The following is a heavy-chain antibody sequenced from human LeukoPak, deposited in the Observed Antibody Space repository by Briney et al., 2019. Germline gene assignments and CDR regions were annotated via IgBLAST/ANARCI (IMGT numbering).Heavy chain of an antibody. J-gene: IGHJ3*02. CDR3: ASPNCSSTSCYIAFDI. Sequence: SVKVCCKACGGTFSSYAISWVRQAPGQGLEWMGGIIPIFGTANYAQKFQGRVTITTDESPSTAYMELSSLRSEDTAVYYCASPNCSSTSCYIAFDIWGQGTMVTVSS. D-gene: IGHD2-2*02. V-gene: IGHV1-69*05. CDR1: GGTFSSYA. CDR2: IIPIFGTA.